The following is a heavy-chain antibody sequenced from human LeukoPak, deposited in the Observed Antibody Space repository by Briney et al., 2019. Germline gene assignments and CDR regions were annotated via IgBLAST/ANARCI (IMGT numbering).Heavy chain of an antibody. D-gene: IGHD3-22*01. CDR2: INSDGSST. V-gene: IGHV3-74*01. CDR1: GFTFSSYW. Sequence: GGSLRLSCTASGFTFSSYWMHWVRQAPGKGLVWVSRINSDGSSTSYADSVKGRFTISRDNAKNTLYLQMNSLRAEDTAVYYCASSARSGYYYEGYWGQGTLVTVSS. J-gene: IGHJ4*02. CDR3: ASSARSGYYYEGY.